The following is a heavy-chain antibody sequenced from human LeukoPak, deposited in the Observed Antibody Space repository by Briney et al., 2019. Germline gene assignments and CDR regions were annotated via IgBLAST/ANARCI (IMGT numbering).Heavy chain of an antibody. CDR1: GASFSSYS. Sequence: SETLSLTCTVSGASFSSYSWSWIRQPAGKGLEWIGRIYTSGSTNYNPSLKSRVTISVDTSKNQFSLKLSSVTAADTAVYYCAGSRYFDLWGRGTLVTVSS. CDR2: IYTSGST. V-gene: IGHV4-4*07. J-gene: IGHJ2*01. CDR3: AGSRYFDL.